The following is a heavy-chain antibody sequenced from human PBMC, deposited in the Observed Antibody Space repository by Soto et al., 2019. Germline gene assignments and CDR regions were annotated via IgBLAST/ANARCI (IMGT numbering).Heavy chain of an antibody. CDR2: IIPFLDKT. D-gene: IGHD5-12*01. V-gene: IGHV1-69*02. CDR1: GGTFSGYT. CDR3: ARPKASAYDLGGGST. J-gene: IGHJ4*02. Sequence: QVQLVQSGAEVKKPGSSVKVSCKASGGTFSGYTITWVRQAPGQGLEWMGRIIPFLDKTNHAQTFQGRVTITADKSTNPAYVKLGSLSSEDTPVYYCARPKASAYDLGGGSTWGQGPLVTVSA.